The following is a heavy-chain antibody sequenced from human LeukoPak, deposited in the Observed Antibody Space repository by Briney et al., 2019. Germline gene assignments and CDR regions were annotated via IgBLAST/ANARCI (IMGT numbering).Heavy chain of an antibody. D-gene: IGHD5-12*01. CDR1: GFTFSSYE. J-gene: IGHJ4*02. V-gene: IGHV3-48*03. Sequence: GGSLRLSCAASGFTFSSYEMNWVRQAPGKGLEWVSYISSSGSTIYYADSVKGRFTISRDNAKNSLYLQMNSLRAEDTAVYYCGRVFYVATTSHWGQGTLVTVSS. CDR2: ISSSGSTI. CDR3: GRVFYVATTSH.